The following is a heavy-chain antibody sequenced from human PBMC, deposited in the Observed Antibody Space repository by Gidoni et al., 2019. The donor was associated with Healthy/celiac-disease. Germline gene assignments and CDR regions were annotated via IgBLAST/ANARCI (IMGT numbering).Heavy chain of an antibody. CDR1: GFTFSSYA. J-gene: IGHJ4*02. CDR2: ISGSGGST. Sequence: EVQLLESGGGLVQPGGSLRLSCAASGFTFSSYAMSWVRQAPGKGLEWVSAISGSGGSTDYADSVKGRFTISRDNSKNTLYLQMNSLRAEDTAVYYCAKVLLWFGESPPWDYWGQGTLVTVSS. CDR3: AKVLLWFGESPPWDY. D-gene: IGHD3-10*01. V-gene: IGHV3-23*01.